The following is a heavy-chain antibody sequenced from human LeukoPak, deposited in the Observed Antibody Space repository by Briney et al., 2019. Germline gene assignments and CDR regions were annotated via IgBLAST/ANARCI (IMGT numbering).Heavy chain of an antibody. Sequence: PGVALTLSCPASGFTFSSYWISWLRQAPGKGRTRVANIKQDESEKYYVDSVEGRFTISRDNAENSLYLQMNSLRAEDTAVYYCARDRDSSGWIPTFDYWGQGTLVTVSS. CDR3: ARDRDSSGWIPTFDY. CDR1: GFTFSSYW. V-gene: IGHV3-7*01. J-gene: IGHJ4*02. CDR2: IKQDESEK. D-gene: IGHD6-19*01.